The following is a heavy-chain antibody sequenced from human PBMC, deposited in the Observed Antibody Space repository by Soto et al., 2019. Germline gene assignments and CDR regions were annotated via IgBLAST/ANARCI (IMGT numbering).Heavy chain of an antibody. CDR3: SRDGYRGAAAVY. V-gene: IGHV1-18*01. CDR2: ISAYNGNT. J-gene: IGHJ4*02. Sequence: QVQLVQSGAEVKKPGASVKVSCKASGYTFTSYGISWVRQAPGQGLEWMGWISAYNGNTNYAQKLQGRVTMTTDTSTRTGYMGLRSLRSDGTAVDYCSRDGYRGAAAVYWGQGTLVTVSS. CDR1: GYTFTSYG. D-gene: IGHD6-13*01.